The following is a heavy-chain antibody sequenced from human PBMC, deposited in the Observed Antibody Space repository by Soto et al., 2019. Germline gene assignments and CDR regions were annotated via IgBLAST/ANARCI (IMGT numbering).Heavy chain of an antibody. D-gene: IGHD1-1*01. V-gene: IGHV1-69*08. CDR1: GGIIKSYS. Sequence: QVQLVQSGTEVKKPGSSVKVSCETSGGIIKSYSISWVRQAPGQGLEWLGRIIPLVAITNYAQKFQGRVTITADKSTSTAYMELSSLASEDTAVYYCAREEPGKTLDYWGQGTLVTVSS. J-gene: IGHJ4*02. CDR3: AREEPGKTLDY. CDR2: IIPLVAIT.